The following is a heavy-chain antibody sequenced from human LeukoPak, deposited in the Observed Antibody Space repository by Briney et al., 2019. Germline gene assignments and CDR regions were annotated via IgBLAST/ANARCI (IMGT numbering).Heavy chain of an antibody. Sequence: GGSLRLSCAASGFTFSSYGMHWVRQAPGTGLEWVGVISYDGSNKYYADSVKGRFTISRDNSKNTLYLQMTSLRAKDTAVYYCAKEMADGGSGSYYNPGGNFDYWGQGTLVTVSS. CDR2: ISYDGSNK. V-gene: IGHV3-30*18. D-gene: IGHD3-10*01. J-gene: IGHJ4*01. CDR1: GFTFSSYG. CDR3: AKEMADGGSGSYYNPGGNFDY.